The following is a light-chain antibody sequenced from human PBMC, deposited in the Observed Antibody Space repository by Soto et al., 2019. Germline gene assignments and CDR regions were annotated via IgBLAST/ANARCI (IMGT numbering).Light chain of an antibody. CDR3: SSYAGTHIV. J-gene: IGLJ1*01. V-gene: IGLV2-8*01. Sequence: QSVLTQPPSASGSPGQSVTISCTGTSSDVGGYNYVSWYQQHPGKAPKLMIYDVSKRPAGVPARFSGSKSGNTASLTVSGLQAEDEADYYCSSYAGTHIVFGTGTKVTVL. CDR1: SSDVGGYNY. CDR2: DVS.